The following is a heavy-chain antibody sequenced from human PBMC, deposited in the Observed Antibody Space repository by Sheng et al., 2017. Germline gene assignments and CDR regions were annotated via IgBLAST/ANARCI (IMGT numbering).Heavy chain of an antibody. J-gene: IGHJ4*02. CDR1: GFIFSGYA. V-gene: IGHV3-30-3*01. D-gene: IGHD1-7*01. CDR3: ARGARGGTTYFDS. CDR2: ISYDGNSK. Sequence: QVQLVESGGGVVRPGRSLRLSCAASGFIFSGYALHWVRQAPGKGLEWVAVISYDGNSKYFADSVKGRVTISRDNSKNTLYLQMNSLRTEDTAVYYCARGARGGTTYFDSWGQGAQVTVSS.